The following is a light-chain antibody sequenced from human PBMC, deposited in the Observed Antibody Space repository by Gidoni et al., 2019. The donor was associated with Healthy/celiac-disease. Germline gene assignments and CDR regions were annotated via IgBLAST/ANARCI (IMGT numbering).Light chain of an antibody. Sequence: QSALTPPASVSGSPGQSSTISCTGTSSDVGSYNLVSWYQQHPGKAPKLMIYEGSKRPSGVSNRFSGSKSGNTASLTISGLQAEDEADYYCCSYAGSSMVFGGGTKLTVL. CDR1: SSDVGSYNL. CDR2: EGS. J-gene: IGLJ2*01. CDR3: CSYAGSSMV. V-gene: IGLV2-23*01.